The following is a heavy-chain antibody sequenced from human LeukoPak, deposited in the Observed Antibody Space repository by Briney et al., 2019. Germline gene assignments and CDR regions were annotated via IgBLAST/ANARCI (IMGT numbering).Heavy chain of an antibody. Sequence: PGGSLRLSCAASGFTFSSYGMHWVRQAPGKGLEWVAFIRYDGSNKYYADSVKGRFTISRDNSKNTLYLQMNSLRAEDTAVYYCAKAGYCSGGSCYVYHYWGQGTLVTVSS. CDR2: IRYDGSNK. CDR3: AKAGYCSGGSCYVYHY. CDR1: GFTFSSYG. D-gene: IGHD2-15*01. J-gene: IGHJ4*02. V-gene: IGHV3-30*02.